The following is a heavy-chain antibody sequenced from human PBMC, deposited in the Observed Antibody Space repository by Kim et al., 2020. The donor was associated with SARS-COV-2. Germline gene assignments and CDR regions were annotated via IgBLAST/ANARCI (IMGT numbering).Heavy chain of an antibody. J-gene: IGHJ6*02. V-gene: IGHV3-48*04. D-gene: IGHD2-2*01. CDR3: ANYEDRYCSSNSCYEDYYYGMDV. CDR2: ISSGSSNI. CDR1: GFTFISYS. Sequence: GGSLRLSCAASGFTFISYSMNWVRQAPGKGLEWVADISSGSSNIYYADSVKGRFTISRDNAKNSLYLQMNSLRAEDTAVYYCANYEDRYCSSNSCYEDYYYGMDVWGQGTTVTVSS.